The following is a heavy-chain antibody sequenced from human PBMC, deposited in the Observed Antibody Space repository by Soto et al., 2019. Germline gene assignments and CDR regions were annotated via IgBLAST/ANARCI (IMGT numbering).Heavy chain of an antibody. CDR2: INAGNGNT. Sequence: SVKVSCKASGDTFTSSVMHWLRLAPGQRLEWMGWINAGNGNTKYSQKFQGRVTITRDTSASTAYMELSSLRSEDTAVYYCARSYCSSTSCYAKESDYWGQGTLVTVSS. V-gene: IGHV1-3*01. J-gene: IGHJ4*02. CDR3: ARSYCSSTSCYAKESDY. D-gene: IGHD2-2*01. CDR1: GDTFTSSV.